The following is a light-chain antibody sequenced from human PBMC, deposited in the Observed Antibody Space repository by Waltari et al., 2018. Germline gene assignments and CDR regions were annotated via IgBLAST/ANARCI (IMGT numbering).Light chain of an antibody. CDR3: CSYAGRATWA. J-gene: IGLJ2*01. CDR1: SRDVGGYDY. V-gene: IGLV2-11*01. CDR2: DVS. Sequence: QSALTQPRSVSGPPGHSVTISCTGTSRDVGGYDYVSWYQQYTGKAPKLLISDVSKPPSWVPDRFSGSKSRNTASLTMSSLQAEGEADYNCCSYAGRATWAVDGGTQPPVL.